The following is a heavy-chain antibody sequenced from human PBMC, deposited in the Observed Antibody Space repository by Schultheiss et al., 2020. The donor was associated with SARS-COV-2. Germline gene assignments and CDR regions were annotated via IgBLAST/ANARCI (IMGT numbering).Heavy chain of an antibody. D-gene: IGHD5-24*01. CDR1: GFTFSSNY. J-gene: IGHJ4*02. CDR3: AAEGGWLQFDY. CDR2: ISYDGSNK. Sequence: GGSLRLSCSASGFTFSSNYMGWVRQAPGKGLEWVAVISYDGSNKYYADSVKGRFTISRDNSKNTLYLQMNSLRAEDTAVYYCAAEGGWLQFDYWGQGTLLIVS. V-gene: IGHV3-30*03.